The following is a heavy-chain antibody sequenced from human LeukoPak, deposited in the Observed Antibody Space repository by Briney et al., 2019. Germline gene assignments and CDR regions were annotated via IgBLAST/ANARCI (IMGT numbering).Heavy chain of an antibody. Sequence: GRSLRLSCAASGFTFSSYGMHCVRQAPGKGLEWVAVISYDGSNKYYAGSVKGRFTISRDNSKNTLYLQMDSLRAEDTAVYYCARKNTGGMDVWGQGSTVTVSS. CDR1: GFTFSSYG. J-gene: IGHJ6*02. D-gene: IGHD5-18*01. CDR2: ISYDGSNK. CDR3: ARKNTGGMDV. V-gene: IGHV3-30*03.